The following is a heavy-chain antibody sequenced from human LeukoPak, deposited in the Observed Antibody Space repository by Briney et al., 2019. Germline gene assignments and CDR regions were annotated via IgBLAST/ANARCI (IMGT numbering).Heavy chain of an antibody. CDR3: ARALRAIVVVPAATLYYFDY. CDR2: MNPNSGNT. J-gene: IGHJ4*02. D-gene: IGHD2-2*01. V-gene: IGHV1-8*01. Sequence: ASVKVSCKASGYTFPSYDINWVRQATGQGLEWMGWMNPNSGNTGYAQKFQGRVTMTRNTSISTAYMELSSLRSEDTAVYYCARALRAIVVVPAATLYYFDYWGQGTLVTVSS. CDR1: GYTFPSYD.